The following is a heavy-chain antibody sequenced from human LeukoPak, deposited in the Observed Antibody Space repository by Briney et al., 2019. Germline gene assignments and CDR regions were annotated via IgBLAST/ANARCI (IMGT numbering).Heavy chain of an antibody. D-gene: IGHD1-26*01. CDR2: ISGGGVST. V-gene: IGHV3-23*01. J-gene: IGHJ4*02. Sequence: GGSLRLSCAASGFTFSSYAMSWVRQAPGKGLEWVSTISGGGVSTYYADSVKGRFAISRDNSKNTLYLQMNSLRAEDTAVYYCARDSGGSYRGYFDYWGQGTLVTVSS. CDR3: ARDSGGSYRGYFDY. CDR1: GFTFSSYA.